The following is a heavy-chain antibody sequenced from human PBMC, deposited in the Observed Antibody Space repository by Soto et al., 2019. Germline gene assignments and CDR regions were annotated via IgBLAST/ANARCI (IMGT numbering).Heavy chain of an antibody. V-gene: IGHV1-69*13. CDR2: IIPIFGTA. Sequence: SVKVSCKASGGTFSSYAISWVRQAPGQGLEWMGGIIPIFGTANYAQQFQGRVTITADESTSTAYMELSSLRSEDTAVYYCARRIVGATTRFNYYYGMDVWGQGTTVTVSS. J-gene: IGHJ6*02. CDR1: GGTFSSYA. D-gene: IGHD1-26*01. CDR3: ARRIVGATTRFNYYYGMDV.